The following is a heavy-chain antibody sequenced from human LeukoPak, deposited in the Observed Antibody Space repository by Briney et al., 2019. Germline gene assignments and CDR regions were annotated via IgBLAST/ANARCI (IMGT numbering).Heavy chain of an antibody. CDR1: GFTFSSFD. J-gene: IGHJ4*02. CDR2: IGTVGDT. V-gene: IGHV3-13*01. CDR3: ARGGASGYYVFDF. D-gene: IGHD3-22*01. Sequence: PGGSLRLSCAASGFTFSSFDMHWVRQTTGKGLEWVSAIGTVGDTYYAGSVKGRFTISRENAKNSLYLQMNSLRAEDTAVYYCARGGASGYYVFDFWGQGTLVTVSS.